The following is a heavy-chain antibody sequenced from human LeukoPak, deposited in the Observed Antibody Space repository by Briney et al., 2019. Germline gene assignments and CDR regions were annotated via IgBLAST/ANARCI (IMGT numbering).Heavy chain of an antibody. Sequence: PGGSLRLSCAASGLTVSSSYMSWVRQAPGKGLEWVSIIYIGDNPHYADSVKGRFTISRHNSKNTLYLQMNNLRAEDTAVYYCARVRPWFFDYWGQGTLVTVSS. CDR3: ARVRPWFFDY. CDR2: IYIGDNP. CDR1: GLTVSSSY. D-gene: IGHD4/OR15-4a*01. V-gene: IGHV3-53*04. J-gene: IGHJ4*02.